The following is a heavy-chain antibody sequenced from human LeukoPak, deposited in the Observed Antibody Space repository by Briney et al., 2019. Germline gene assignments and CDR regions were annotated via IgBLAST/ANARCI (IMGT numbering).Heavy chain of an antibody. CDR1: GGSINSYY. D-gene: IGHD6-19*01. Sequence: PSETRSLTCTVSGGSINSYYWKWIRQPPGKGLEWIGYIYYSGSTSYNPSLKSRVTISVDTSKNQFSLQLSSVTAADTAVYYCARGGGWSPYYFDYWGRGTLVTVSS. CDR2: IYYSGST. J-gene: IGHJ4*02. V-gene: IGHV4-59*01. CDR3: ARGGGWSPYYFDY.